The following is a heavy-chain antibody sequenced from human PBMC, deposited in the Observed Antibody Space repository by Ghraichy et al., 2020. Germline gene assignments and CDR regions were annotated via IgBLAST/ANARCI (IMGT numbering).Heavy chain of an antibody. V-gene: IGHV4-61*01. D-gene: IGHD1-7*01. CDR2: IYYSGST. CDR3: ARDRGNGNYDDAFDI. J-gene: IGHJ3*02. Sequence: SQTLSLTCTVSGGSVSSGSYYWSWIRQPPGKGLEWIGYIYYSGSTNYNPSLKSRVTISVDTSKNQFSLKLSSVTAADTAVYYCARDRGNGNYDDAFDIWGQGTMVTVSS. CDR1: GGSVSSGSYY.